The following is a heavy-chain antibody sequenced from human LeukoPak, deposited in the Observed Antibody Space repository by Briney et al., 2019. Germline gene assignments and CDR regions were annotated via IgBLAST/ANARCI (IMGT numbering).Heavy chain of an antibody. CDR2: INTNTGNP. CDR1: GYSFTSYA. CDR3: ATALPYYGSGSYSLDAFDI. D-gene: IGHD3-10*01. Sequence: GASVKVSCKASGYSFTSYAMNWVRQAPGQGLEWMGWINTNTGNPTYAQGFTGQFVFSLDDSVSTAFLQISSLKAEDTAVYYCATALPYYGSGSYSLDAFDIWGQGTMVTVSS. J-gene: IGHJ3*02. V-gene: IGHV7-4-1*02.